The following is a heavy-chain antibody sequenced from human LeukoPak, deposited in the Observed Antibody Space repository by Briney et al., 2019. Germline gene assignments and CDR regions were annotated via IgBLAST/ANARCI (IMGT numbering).Heavy chain of an antibody. D-gene: IGHD2-2*01. Sequence: PSETLSLTCTVSGGPISSGGYYWSWIRQHPGKGLEWIGYIYYSGSTYYNPSLKSRVTISVDTSKNQFSLKLSSVTAADTAVYYCARDRGVGYCSSTSCPLGYFDYWGQGTLVTVSS. V-gene: IGHV4-31*03. CDR1: GGPISSGGYY. J-gene: IGHJ4*02. CDR3: ARDRGVGYCSSTSCPLGYFDY. CDR2: IYYSGST.